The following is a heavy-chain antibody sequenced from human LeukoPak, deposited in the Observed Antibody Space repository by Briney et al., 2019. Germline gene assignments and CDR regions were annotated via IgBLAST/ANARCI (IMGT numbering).Heavy chain of an antibody. CDR3: ARARIAVAGLSAFDV. Sequence: PSETLSLTCTVSGGSISSYYWSWIRQPPGKGLEWIAYIYYSGSTSYNPSLKSRVTISVDTSKNQFSLKLNSVTPEDTAVYYCARARIAVAGLSAFDVWGQGTKVTVSS. V-gene: IGHV4-59*12. CDR2: IYYSGST. CDR1: GGSISSYY. D-gene: IGHD6-19*01. J-gene: IGHJ3*01.